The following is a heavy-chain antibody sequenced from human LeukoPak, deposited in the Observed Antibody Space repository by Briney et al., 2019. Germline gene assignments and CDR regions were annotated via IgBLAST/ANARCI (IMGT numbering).Heavy chain of an antibody. CDR2: IIPILGIA. Sequence: ASVKVSCKASGGTFSSYAISWVRQAPGQGLEWMGRIIPILGIANYAQKFQGRVTITADKSTSTAYMELSSLRSEDTAVYYCARVALTVTTREGALDIWGQGTMVTVSS. CDR3: ARVALTVTTREGALDI. J-gene: IGHJ3*02. CDR1: GGTFSSYA. D-gene: IGHD4-17*01. V-gene: IGHV1-69*04.